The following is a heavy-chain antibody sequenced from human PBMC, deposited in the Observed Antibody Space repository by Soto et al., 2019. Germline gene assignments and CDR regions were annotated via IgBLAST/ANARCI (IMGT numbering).Heavy chain of an antibody. CDR1: GGTFSSYA. D-gene: IGHD6-19*01. J-gene: IGHJ5*02. V-gene: IGHV1-69*13. Sequence: SVKVSCKASGGTFSSYAISWVPQAPRQGLEWMGGIIPIFGTANYAQKFQGRVTITADESTSTAYMELSSLRSEDTAVYYCARDLFEYSSGTQCEYNWFDPWGQGTLVTVSS. CDR3: ARDLFEYSSGTQCEYNWFDP. CDR2: IIPIFGTA.